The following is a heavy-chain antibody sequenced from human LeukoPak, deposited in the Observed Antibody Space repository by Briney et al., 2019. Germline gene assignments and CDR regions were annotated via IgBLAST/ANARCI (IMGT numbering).Heavy chain of an antibody. V-gene: IGHV5-51*01. CDR2: IYPGDSDT. CDR1: GYSFTSYW. CDR3: ARLTSITMVRGVTHPGGYY. Sequence: PGESLKISCEASGYSFTSYWIGWVRQMPGKGLEWMGIIYPGDSDTRYSPSFQGQVTVSADKSLSTAYLQWSSLKASDTAMYYCARLTSITMVRGVTHPGGYYWGQGTLVTVSS. D-gene: IGHD3-10*01. J-gene: IGHJ4*02.